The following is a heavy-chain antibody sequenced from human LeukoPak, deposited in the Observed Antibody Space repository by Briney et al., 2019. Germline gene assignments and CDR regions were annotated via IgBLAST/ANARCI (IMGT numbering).Heavy chain of an antibody. J-gene: IGHJ4*02. CDR3: ARGRGAINY. D-gene: IGHD3-10*01. V-gene: IGHV1-18*01. CDR2: ISAYNGKT. Sequence: ASVKVSCKASDYTFTNYGISWVRQAPGQGLEWMGWISAYNGKTYYAQKFQGRVIVTTDTSTSTVYMELSSLRSEDTAVYYCARGRGAINYWGQGTLVTVSS. CDR1: DYTFTNYG.